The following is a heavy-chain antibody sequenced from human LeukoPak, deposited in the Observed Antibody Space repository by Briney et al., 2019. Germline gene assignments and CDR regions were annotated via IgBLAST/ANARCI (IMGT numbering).Heavy chain of an antibody. Sequence: AASVKVSCKASGYTFTSYGISWVRQAPGQGLEWMGWISAYNGNTNYAQKLQGRITMTTDTSTSTAYMELRSLRSDDTAVYYCARDKVTRPLTQFDYWGQGTLVTVSS. V-gene: IGHV1-18*01. CDR1: GYTFTSYG. D-gene: IGHD2-21*02. J-gene: IGHJ4*02. CDR3: ARDKVTRPLTQFDY. CDR2: ISAYNGNT.